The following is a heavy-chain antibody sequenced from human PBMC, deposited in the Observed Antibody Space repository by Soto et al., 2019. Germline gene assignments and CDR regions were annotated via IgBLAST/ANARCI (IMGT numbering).Heavy chain of an antibody. V-gene: IGHV4-59*01. J-gene: IGHJ6*02. Sequence: SETLSLTCTVSGGSISSYYWSWIRQPPGKGLEWIGYIYYSGSTNYNPSLKSRVTISVDTSKNQFSLKLSSVTAADTAVYYCARQTYSSSWSPPFEYYGMDVWGQGTTVTVSS. CDR2: IYYSGST. D-gene: IGHD6-13*01. CDR3: ARQTYSSSWSPPFEYYGMDV. CDR1: GGSISSYY.